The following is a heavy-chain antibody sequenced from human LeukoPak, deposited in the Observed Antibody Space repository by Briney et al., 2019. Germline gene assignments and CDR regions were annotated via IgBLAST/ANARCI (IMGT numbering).Heavy chain of an antibody. V-gene: IGHV1-18*01. Sequence: ASVKVSCKASGYTFTSYGISWVRQAPGQGLEWMGWISAYNGNTNYAQKLQGRVTMTTDTSTSTAYMELRSLRSDDTAVYYCARDRSFQWLVLGAEGDYWGQGTLVTVSS. CDR3: ARDRSFQWLVLGAEGDY. J-gene: IGHJ4*02. D-gene: IGHD6-19*01. CDR2: ISAYNGNT. CDR1: GYTFTSYG.